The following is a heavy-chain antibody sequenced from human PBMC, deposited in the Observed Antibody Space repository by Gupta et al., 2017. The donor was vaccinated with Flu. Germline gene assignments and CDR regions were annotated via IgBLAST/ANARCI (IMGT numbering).Heavy chain of an antibody. V-gene: IGHV3-53*02. Sequence: EVQLVETGGGLIQPGGSLRLSWSASGFTVSINYMSWVRQAPGKGLEWVSVIYYGGSTYYADSVKGRCTISRDNSKNTLYLQMNSLRAEDTAVYYCASPSSNYGNGMDVWGQGTTVTVSS. CDR1: GFTVSINY. CDR2: IYYGGST. CDR3: ASPSSNYGNGMDV. D-gene: IGHD4-11*01. J-gene: IGHJ6*02.